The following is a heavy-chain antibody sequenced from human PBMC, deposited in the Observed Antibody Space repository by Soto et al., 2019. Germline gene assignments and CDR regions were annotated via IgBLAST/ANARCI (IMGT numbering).Heavy chain of an antibody. CDR2: TYHRSKWYN. V-gene: IGHV6-1*01. Sequence: SQTLSLTCAISGDSVSSNSAAWNWIRQSPSRGLEWLGRTYHRSKWYNDYAVSVKSRITINPDTSKNQFSLQLNSVTPEDTAVYYCASMGYSSSWYLFDYWGQGTLVTVSS. CDR3: ASMGYSSSWYLFDY. CDR1: GDSVSSNSAA. J-gene: IGHJ4*02. D-gene: IGHD6-13*01.